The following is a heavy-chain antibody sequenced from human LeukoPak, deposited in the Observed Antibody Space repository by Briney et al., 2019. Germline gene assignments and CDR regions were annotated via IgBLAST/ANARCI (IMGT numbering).Heavy chain of an antibody. CDR3: ARSPYYYDSSGYWYFGY. CDR1: GFTFSSFA. V-gene: IGHV3-23*01. CDR2: FSASSGNT. D-gene: IGHD3-22*01. Sequence: GGSLRLSCAASGFTFSSFAMSWVRQAPGKGLEWVSGFSASSGNTYYADSVKGRFTISRDNSKNTLYLQMNSLRAEDTAVYYCARSPYYYDSSGYWYFGYWGQGTLVTVSS. J-gene: IGHJ4*02.